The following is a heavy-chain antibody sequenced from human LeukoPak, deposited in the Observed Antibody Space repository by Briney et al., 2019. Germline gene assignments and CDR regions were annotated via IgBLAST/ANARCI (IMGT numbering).Heavy chain of an antibody. D-gene: IGHD3-10*01. CDR1: GGATSSYY. CDR2: IFGSGST. CDR3: ARGSGSCPPLDY. J-gene: IGHJ4*02. V-gene: IGHV4-4*07. Sequence: SETLSLTCTLSGGATSSYYWSWIRQPPGGGLEWIGRIFGSGSTNYNPSLKSRLTMSVDTSKNQFSLKLTSVSAADTAVYYCARGSGSCPPLDYWGQGTLVTVFS.